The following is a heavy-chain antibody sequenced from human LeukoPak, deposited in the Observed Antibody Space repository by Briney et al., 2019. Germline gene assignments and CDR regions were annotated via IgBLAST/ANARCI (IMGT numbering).Heavy chain of an antibody. Sequence: ASVKVSCKASGYTFTGYYMHWVRQATGQGLDWMGWINPNSGGTNYAQKFQGRVTMTRDTSISTAYMELSRLTSDDTAVYYCARKFGSAVAEFWFDPWGQGTLVTVSS. V-gene: IGHV1-2*02. CDR2: INPNSGGT. CDR3: ARKFGSAVAEFWFDP. D-gene: IGHD6-19*01. CDR1: GYTFTGYY. J-gene: IGHJ5*02.